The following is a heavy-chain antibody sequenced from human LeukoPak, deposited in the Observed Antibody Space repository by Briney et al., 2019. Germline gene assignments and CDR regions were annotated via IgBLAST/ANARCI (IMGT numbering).Heavy chain of an antibody. Sequence: GGSLRLSCAASGFTFSSYAMHWVRQAPGKGLEWVAFIRYDGSNKYYADSVKGRFTISRDNSKNTLYLQMNSLRAEDTAVYYCAKDRPLAGPYYMDVWGKGTTVTISS. J-gene: IGHJ6*03. CDR1: GFTFSSYA. V-gene: IGHV3-30*02. D-gene: IGHD6-6*01. CDR2: IRYDGSNK. CDR3: AKDRPLAGPYYMDV.